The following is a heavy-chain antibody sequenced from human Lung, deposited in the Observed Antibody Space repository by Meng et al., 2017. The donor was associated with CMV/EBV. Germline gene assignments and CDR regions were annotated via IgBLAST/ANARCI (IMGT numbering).Heavy chain of an antibody. D-gene: IGHD6-13*01. CDR2: INWNGDST. CDR1: GFTFDDYG. CDR3: ARGGSSSWRQGVFDY. Sequence: SLKISXAASGFTFDDYGVSWVRQVPGKGLEWVSGINWNGDSTGYADSVKGRFTISRDNAKNSLYLQMNSLRAEDTALYHCARGGSSSWRQGVFDYWGQGTLVTVSS. V-gene: IGHV3-20*01. J-gene: IGHJ4*02.